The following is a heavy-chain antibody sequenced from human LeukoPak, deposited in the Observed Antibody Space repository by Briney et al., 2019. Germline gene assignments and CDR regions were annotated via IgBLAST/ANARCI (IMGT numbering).Heavy chain of an antibody. CDR3: ARGLPGVFGY. V-gene: IGHV4-34*01. CDR2: INHSGST. Sequence: SQTLSLTCAVYGGSFSGYYWSWIRQPPGKGLEWIGEINHSGSTNYNPSLKSRVTISVDTSKNQFSLKLSSVTAADTAVYYCARGLPGVFGYWGQGTLVTVSS. CDR1: GGSFSGYY. J-gene: IGHJ4*02. D-gene: IGHD2-2*01.